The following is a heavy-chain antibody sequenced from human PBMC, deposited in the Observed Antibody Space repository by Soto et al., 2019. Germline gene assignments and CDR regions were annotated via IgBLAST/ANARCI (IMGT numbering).Heavy chain of an antibody. Sequence: GESLKISFKGSGYSFTSYWIGWVRQMPGKGLEWMGIIYPGDSDTRYSPSFQGQVTISADKSISTAYLQWSSLKASDTAMYYCASSSWYWDNYYYGMDVWGQGTTVTVSS. CDR1: GYSFTSYW. D-gene: IGHD6-13*01. CDR2: IYPGDSDT. V-gene: IGHV5-51*01. CDR3: ASSSWYWDNYYYGMDV. J-gene: IGHJ6*02.